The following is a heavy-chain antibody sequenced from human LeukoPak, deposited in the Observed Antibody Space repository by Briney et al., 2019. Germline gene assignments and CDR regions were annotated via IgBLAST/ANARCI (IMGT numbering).Heavy chain of an antibody. CDR2: IIPILERA. V-gene: IGHV1-69*02. Sequence: GASVKVSCKVSGGSFTRHPLSWARQAPGQGLEWVGRIIPILERAASARKYQGRVTITADKSTSTVYMEVRDLRFEDTGVYYCARSPSLDHCDPWGQGTLVTVSS. CDR1: GGSFTRHP. J-gene: IGHJ5*02. D-gene: IGHD1-1*01. CDR3: ARSPSLDHCDP.